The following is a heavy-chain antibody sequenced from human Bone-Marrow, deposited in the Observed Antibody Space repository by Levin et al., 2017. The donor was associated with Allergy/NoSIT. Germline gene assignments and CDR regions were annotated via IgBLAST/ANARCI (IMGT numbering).Heavy chain of an antibody. Sequence: NPSETLSLTCIVSGASISSYHWSWIRQPPGKGLEWIGYIYYSGSTNYNPSLKSRVTMSVDTSRNQFSLTLNSVSAADTAVYYCAKDRVVTSSGTYYYYGMAVWGQGITVSVSS. V-gene: IGHV4-59*01. J-gene: IGHJ6*02. CDR1: GASISSYH. D-gene: IGHD2-21*02. CDR3: AKDRVVTSSGTYYYYGMAV. CDR2: IYYSGST.